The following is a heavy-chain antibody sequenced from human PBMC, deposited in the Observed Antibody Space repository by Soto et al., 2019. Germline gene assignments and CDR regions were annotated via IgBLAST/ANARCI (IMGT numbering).Heavy chain of an antibody. CDR3: AYRSTSYYFAY. J-gene: IGHJ4*02. CDR2: IWYDGSDK. Sequence: VGSLRLSCASSVCTFSNYGMHCVRHSPGKWLEWLAVIWYDGSDKYYADSVKGRFTISRDNSKNTLYLQMNSLRPEDTAVYYCAYRSTSYYFAYWGQGTLVSVS. CDR1: VCTFSNYG. D-gene: IGHD2-2*01. V-gene: IGHV3-33*01.